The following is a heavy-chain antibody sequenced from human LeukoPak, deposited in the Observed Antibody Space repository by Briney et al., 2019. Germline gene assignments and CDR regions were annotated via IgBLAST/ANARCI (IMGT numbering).Heavy chain of an antibody. J-gene: IGHJ4*02. D-gene: IGHD3-10*01. CDR2: IYYSGST. CDR1: GGSISSYY. Sequence: PSETLSLTCTVPGGSISSYYWSWIRQPPGKGLEWIGYIYYSGSTNYNPSLKSRVTISVDTSKIHFSLKLSSVTAADTVVYYCARGGYGSGEYFFDDWGQGTLVTVSS. V-gene: IGHV4-59*01. CDR3: ARGGYGSGEYFFDD.